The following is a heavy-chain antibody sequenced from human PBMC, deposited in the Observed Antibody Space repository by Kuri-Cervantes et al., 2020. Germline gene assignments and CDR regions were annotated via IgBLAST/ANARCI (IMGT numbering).Heavy chain of an antibody. Sequence: SVKVSCKASGGTFSSYAIIWVRQAPGQGLEWMGGIIPIFGTANYVQKFQGRVTITTDESTSTAYMELSSLRSEDTAVYYCARGLSDYYESSGYGYWGQGTLVTVSS. J-gene: IGHJ4*02. V-gene: IGHV1-69*05. CDR2: IIPIFGTA. CDR3: ARGLSDYYESSGYGY. CDR1: GGTFSSYA. D-gene: IGHD3-22*01.